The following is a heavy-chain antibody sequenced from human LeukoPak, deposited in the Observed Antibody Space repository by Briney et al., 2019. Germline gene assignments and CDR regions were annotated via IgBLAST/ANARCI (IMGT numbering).Heavy chain of an antibody. CDR3: ARVRQWLALAGGLWFDP. Sequence: GGSLRLSCAASGFTFSSYGMSWVRQAPGKGLEWVANIKQDGSEKYYVDSVKGRFTISRDNAKNSLYLQMNSLRAEDTAVYYCARVRQWLALAGGLWFDPWGQGTLVTVSS. J-gene: IGHJ5*02. CDR2: IKQDGSEK. V-gene: IGHV3-7*01. CDR1: GFTFSSYG. D-gene: IGHD6-19*01.